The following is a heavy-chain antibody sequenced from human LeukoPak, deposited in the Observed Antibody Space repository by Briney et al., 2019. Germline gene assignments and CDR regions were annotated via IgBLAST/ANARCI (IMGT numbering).Heavy chain of an antibody. CDR2: IYQSGSP. D-gene: IGHD5-18*01. CDR3: ARDQGYSYGYFDF. J-gene: IGHJ4*02. Sequence: KPSGTLSLTCAVSGVSISSSNWWSWVRQPPGKGLEWIGEIYQSGSPNYNPSLKSRVTISVDKSKNQFSLKLTSVTAADTAVYYCARDQGYSYGYFDFWGQGTRVTVSS. CDR1: GVSISSSNW. V-gene: IGHV4-4*02.